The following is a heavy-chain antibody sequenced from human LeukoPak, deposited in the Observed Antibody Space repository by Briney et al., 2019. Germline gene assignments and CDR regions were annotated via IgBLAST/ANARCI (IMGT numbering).Heavy chain of an antibody. CDR3: AKDYEIAVMGYFDY. Sequence: PGGSLRLSCAASGFTFSSYAMSWVRQAPGKGLEWVSAISGSGGSTYYADSVKGRFTISRDNSKNTPYLQMNSLRAEDTAVYYCAKDYEIAVMGYFDYWGQGTLVTVSS. D-gene: IGHD6-19*01. J-gene: IGHJ4*02. CDR1: GFTFSSYA. V-gene: IGHV3-23*01. CDR2: ISGSGGST.